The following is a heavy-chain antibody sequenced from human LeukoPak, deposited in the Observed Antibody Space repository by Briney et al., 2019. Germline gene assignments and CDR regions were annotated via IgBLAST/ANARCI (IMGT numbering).Heavy chain of an antibody. CDR2: ISWNSGSI. CDR1: GFTFDDYA. Sequence: GGSLRLSCAASGFTFDDYAMPWVRQAPGKGLEWVPGISWNSGSIGYADSVKGRFTISRDNAKNSLYLQMNSLRAEDTALYYCAKSKYSSSSRHFDYWGQGTLVTVSS. CDR3: AKSKYSSSSRHFDY. J-gene: IGHJ4*02. V-gene: IGHV3-9*01. D-gene: IGHD6-6*01.